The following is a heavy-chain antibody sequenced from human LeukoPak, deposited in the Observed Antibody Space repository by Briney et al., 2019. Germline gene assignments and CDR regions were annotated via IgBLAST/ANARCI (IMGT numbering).Heavy chain of an antibody. D-gene: IGHD3-3*01. Sequence: ASVKVSCKASGYTFTSYGISWVRQAPGQGLEWMGWISAYNGNTNYAQKLQGRVTMTTDTSTSTAYMELRSLRSDDTAVYYCARDWRAYDFWSGCSTRDYWGQGTLVTVSS. CDR2: ISAYNGNT. V-gene: IGHV1-18*01. CDR3: ARDWRAYDFWSGCSTRDY. CDR1: GYTFTSYG. J-gene: IGHJ4*02.